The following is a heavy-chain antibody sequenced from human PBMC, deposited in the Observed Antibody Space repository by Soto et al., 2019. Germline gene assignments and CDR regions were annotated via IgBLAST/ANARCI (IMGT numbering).Heavy chain of an antibody. D-gene: IGHD3-22*01. J-gene: IGHJ3*02. CDR1: GYTFSNYW. Sequence: GESLKISCEGSGYTFSNYWIGWVRQMPGKGLEWMGIIYPADSDIRYSPSFQGQVTISADKSISTAYLQWSSLKASDTAMYFCARQMDYYYDSSGYYFRSFDIWGQGTMVTVSS. CDR3: ARQMDYYYDSSGYYFRSFDI. V-gene: IGHV5-51*01. CDR2: IYPADSDI.